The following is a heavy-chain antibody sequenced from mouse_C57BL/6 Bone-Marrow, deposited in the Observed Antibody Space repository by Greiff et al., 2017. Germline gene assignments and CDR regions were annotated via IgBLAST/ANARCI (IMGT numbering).Heavy chain of an antibody. CDR1: GYAFSSSW. V-gene: IGHV1-82*01. Sequence: QVQLQQSGPELVKPGASVKISCKASGYAFSSSWMNWVKQRPGKGLEWIGRIYPGDGDTNYNGKFKGKATLTADKSSSTAYMQLSSLTSEDSAVYYCATTTVVAKDYAMDYWGQGTSVTVSS. J-gene: IGHJ4*01. D-gene: IGHD1-1*01. CDR3: ATTTVVAKDYAMDY. CDR2: IYPGDGDT.